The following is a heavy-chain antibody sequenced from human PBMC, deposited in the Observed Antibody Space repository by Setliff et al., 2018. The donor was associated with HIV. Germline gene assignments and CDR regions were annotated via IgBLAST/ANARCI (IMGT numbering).Heavy chain of an antibody. V-gene: IGHV3-30*04. CDR1: GFTFSRYG. CDR2: ISYDGSKK. J-gene: IGHJ4*02. CDR3: AKDLLEAAAGIFDY. Sequence: LRLSCAASGFTFSRYGMHWVRQAPGKGLEWVAFISYDGSKKYDADFVKGRFTISRDNSKNTLYLQMNSLRAEDTAVYYCAKDLLEAAAGIFDYWGQGTLVTVSS. D-gene: IGHD6-13*01.